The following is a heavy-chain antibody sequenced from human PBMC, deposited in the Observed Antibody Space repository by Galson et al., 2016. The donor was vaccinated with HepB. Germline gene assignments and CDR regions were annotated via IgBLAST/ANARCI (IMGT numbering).Heavy chain of an antibody. J-gene: IGHJ3*02. D-gene: IGHD2-2*01. V-gene: IGHV4-34*01. CDR2: VNDSGST. CDR3: ARGLIVSAGGDAFDI. CDR1: GGSFSNYY. Sequence: ETLSLTCAVYGGSFSNYYWNWIRQPPGKGLEWIGEVNDSGSTNCNPSLKSRVTISLDTSKNQFSLKLSSVTAADTAVFYCARGLIVSAGGDAFDIWGQGTMVTVSS.